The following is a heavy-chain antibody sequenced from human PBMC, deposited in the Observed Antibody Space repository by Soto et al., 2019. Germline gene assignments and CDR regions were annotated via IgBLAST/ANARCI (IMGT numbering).Heavy chain of an antibody. Sequence: EVHLVESGGGFVQPGRSLRLSCAASGFTFDDYTMHWVRQAPGKGLEWVSGISWNSVTIVYADSVKGRFTISRDNAKKSLYLQLKSVSDEDTALYSCAKERQRCIETNCYTWATGGADVWGHWTNVSVSS. CDR3: AKERQRCIETNCYTWATGGADV. V-gene: IGHV3-9*01. J-gene: IGHJ6*02. D-gene: IGHD2-2*02. CDR2: ISWNSVTI. CDR1: GFTFDDYT.